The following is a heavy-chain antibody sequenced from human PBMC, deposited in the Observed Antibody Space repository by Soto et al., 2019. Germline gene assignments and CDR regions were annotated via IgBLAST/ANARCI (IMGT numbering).Heavy chain of an antibody. CDR1: GFTFSTYW. CDR3: XXTKGAVAFDI. Sequence: EVQLVESGGGLVQPGGSLRLSCAASGFTFSTYWMSWVRQAPGKGLEWVANIKEDGSETSYVDSVKGRFTISRDNAENSXXXXXXXXXXXXXXXXXXXXTKGAVAFDIWGQGTTVTVSS. V-gene: IGHV3-7*01. D-gene: IGHD3-16*01. CDR2: IKEDGSET. J-gene: IGHJ3*02.